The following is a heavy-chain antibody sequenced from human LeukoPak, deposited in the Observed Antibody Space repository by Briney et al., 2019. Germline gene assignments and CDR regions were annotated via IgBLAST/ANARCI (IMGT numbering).Heavy chain of an antibody. CDR1: GGTFSSYA. D-gene: IGHD2-2*02. CDR3: ARALLTYWSSTSCYKRWFDP. Sequence: ASVKVSCEASGGTFSSYAISWVRQAPGQGLEWMGGIIPIFGTANYAQTFQGRVTITADEFTSTAYIELSSLRSEDTAVYYCARALLTYWSSTSCYKRWFDPWGQGTLVTVSS. CDR2: IIPIFGTA. V-gene: IGHV1-69*13. J-gene: IGHJ5*02.